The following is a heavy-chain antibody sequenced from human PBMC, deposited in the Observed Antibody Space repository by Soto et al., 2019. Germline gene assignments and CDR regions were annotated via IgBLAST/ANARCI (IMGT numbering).Heavy chain of an antibody. D-gene: IGHD7-27*01. J-gene: IGHJ4*02. V-gene: IGHV1-69*06. CDR3: ASGDWGSARSYFDY. Sequence: QVQLVQSGAEVKKPGSSVKVSCKASGGTFSSYAISWVRQSPGQGLEWMGGLIPIFGTANYAQKFQGRVTITADKSTSTAYMELSSLRSEDTAVYYCASGDWGSARSYFDYWGQGTLVTVSS. CDR2: LIPIFGTA. CDR1: GGTFSSYA.